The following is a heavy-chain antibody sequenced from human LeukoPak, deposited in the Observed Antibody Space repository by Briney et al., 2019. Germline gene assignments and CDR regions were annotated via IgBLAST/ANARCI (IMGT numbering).Heavy chain of an antibody. J-gene: IGHJ4*02. Sequence: GGSLRLSCAASGFTFSTYGLHWVRQAPGKGLEWVAFIRYDGSNKYYADSVKGRFTISRDNSKNTLYLQMNSLRAEDTAIYYCAKVVVTAIDPYYFDYWGQGTLVTVSS. V-gene: IGHV3-30*02. D-gene: IGHD2-21*02. CDR3: AKVVVTAIDPYYFDY. CDR1: GFTFSTYG. CDR2: IRYDGSNK.